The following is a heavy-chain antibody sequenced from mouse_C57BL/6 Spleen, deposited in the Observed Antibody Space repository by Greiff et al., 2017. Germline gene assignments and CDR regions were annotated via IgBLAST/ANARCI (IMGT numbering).Heavy chain of an antibody. CDR3: ARSRDSNYFDY. V-gene: IGHV5-6*01. J-gene: IGHJ2*01. CDR1: GFTFSSYG. D-gene: IGHD2-5*01. CDR2: ISSCGSYT. Sequence: EVQGVESGGDLVKPGGSLKLSCAASGFTFSSYGMSWVRQTPDKRLEWVATISSCGSYTYYPPSVKGRFTFSIDNAKNTLYLQMSRLKSEDTAMDYCARSRDSNYFDYWGQGTTLTVSS.